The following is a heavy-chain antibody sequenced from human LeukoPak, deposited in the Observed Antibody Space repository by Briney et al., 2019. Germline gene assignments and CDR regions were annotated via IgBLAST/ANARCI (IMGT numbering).Heavy chain of an antibody. J-gene: IGHJ3*02. V-gene: IGHV3-30-3*01. CDR3: ARRRIVGSTDDAFDI. Sequence: TGGSLRLSCAASGFTFSSYAMHWVRQAPGKELDWAAVISSDGNTQYYADSMKGRFTISRDNSNNTLYLQMNSLRADDTAIYYCARRRIVGSTDDAFDIWGQGTMVTLSS. D-gene: IGHD1-26*01. CDR2: ISSDGNTQ. CDR1: GFTFSSYA.